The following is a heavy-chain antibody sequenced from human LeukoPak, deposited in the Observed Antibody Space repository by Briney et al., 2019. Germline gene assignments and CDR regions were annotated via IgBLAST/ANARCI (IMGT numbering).Heavy chain of an antibody. V-gene: IGHV3-21*06. D-gene: IGHD3-22*01. Sequence: GGSLRLSCAASGFTFSSYSMNWVRQAPGKGLEWVSSISSSSSYIYYADSVKGRFTISRDNAKNSLYLKMYRLRAEDAAVYYCARERAQSYYDSSGYCFVEDGAFDIWGQGTMVTVSS. CDR3: ARERAQSYYDSSGYCFVEDGAFDI. CDR2: ISSSSSYI. J-gene: IGHJ3*02. CDR1: GFTFSSYS.